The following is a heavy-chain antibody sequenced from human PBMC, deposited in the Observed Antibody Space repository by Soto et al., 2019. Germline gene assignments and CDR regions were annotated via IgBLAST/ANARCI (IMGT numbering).Heavy chain of an antibody. CDR3: AGLGSILVATRRLMDV. CDR1: GGSIRSYC. CDR2: ICNSGTT. Sequence: QVQLQESGPTLVKPSETLSLTCTVSGGSIRSYCWTWIRQPPGEGLEWIGGICNSGTTNYNHDLKNRVASSSDIQKNQVSLLLSSVTVANTAFSYCAGLGSILVATRRLMDVWGKGTTVTVSS. V-gene: IGHV4-59*03. D-gene: IGHD2-2*01. J-gene: IGHJ6*03.